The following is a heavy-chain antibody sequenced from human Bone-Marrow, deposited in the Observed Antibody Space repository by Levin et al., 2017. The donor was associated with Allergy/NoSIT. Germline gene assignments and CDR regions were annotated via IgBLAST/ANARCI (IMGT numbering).Heavy chain of an antibody. D-gene: IGHD1-26*01. CDR2: IWFHGGNE. V-gene: IGHV3-33*01. Sequence: GGSLRLSCAASGFTFSSFGMHWVRQAPGKGLEWVAVIWFHGGNEYYADSVKGRFTISRDNSKSTGYLQMNSLRAEDTGVYYCARKVGTYEDYYGMDAWGQGTTVTVSS. CDR1: GFTFSSFG. J-gene: IGHJ6*02. CDR3: ARKVGTYEDYYGMDA.